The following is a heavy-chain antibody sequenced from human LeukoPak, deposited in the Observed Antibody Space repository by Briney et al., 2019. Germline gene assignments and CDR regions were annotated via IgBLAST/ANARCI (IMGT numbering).Heavy chain of an antibody. CDR1: GGTFSSYA. D-gene: IGHD1-26*01. Sequence: ASVKVSCKASGGTFSSYAISWVRQAPGQGLEWMGWINPNSGGTNYAQKFQGRVTMTRDTSINTAYIELSSLRSDDTAVYYCARDRGGSYLRGAKDYWGQGTLVTVSS. V-gene: IGHV1-2*02. CDR2: INPNSGGT. J-gene: IGHJ4*02. CDR3: ARDRGGSYLRGAKDY.